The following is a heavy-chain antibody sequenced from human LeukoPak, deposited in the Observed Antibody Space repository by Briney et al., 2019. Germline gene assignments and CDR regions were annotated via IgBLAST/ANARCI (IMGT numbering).Heavy chain of an antibody. CDR3: ARGSTGPFDY. Sequence: KPSETLSLTCTVSGGSISSYYWTWIRQPPGKGLEWIGYIYYSGITNYNPSLKSRVTISVDTSKNQFSLKLTSVTAADTAVYYCARGSTGPFDYWGQGTLVTVSS. CDR2: IYYSGIT. J-gene: IGHJ4*02. CDR1: GGSISSYY. V-gene: IGHV4-59*01. D-gene: IGHD2-2*01.